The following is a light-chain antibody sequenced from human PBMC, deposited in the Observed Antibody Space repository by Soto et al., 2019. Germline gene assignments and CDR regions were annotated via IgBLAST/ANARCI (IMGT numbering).Light chain of an antibody. CDR2: HTS. CDR3: QQYDRSPYT. V-gene: IGKV3-20*01. Sequence: ELVLTQSPGTLSLSPGERATLSCRASHSIRSRFFAWYQQKAGQAPKLLIHHTSDRATDLPDRFSGSGSGTDFTLTIDRLEPEDLAVYYCQQYDRSPYTFGQGTKLEIK. J-gene: IGKJ2*01. CDR1: HSIRSRF.